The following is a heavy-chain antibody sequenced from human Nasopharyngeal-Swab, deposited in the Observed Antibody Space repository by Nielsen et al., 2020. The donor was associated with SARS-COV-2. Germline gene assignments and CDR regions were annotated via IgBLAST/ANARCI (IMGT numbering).Heavy chain of an antibody. CDR1: GFSFSTYA. Sequence: GGSLRLSCAASGFSFSTYAMTWVRQAPGKGLEWVSTVSASGVSTYYTDSVKGRFTISRDNSKNTLYLQMNSLRAEDTAIYYCATRGALQGRNCPDPWGQGTLVTVSS. CDR3: ATRGALQGRNCPDP. D-gene: IGHD4-11*01. J-gene: IGHJ5*02. CDR2: VSASGVST. V-gene: IGHV3-23*01.